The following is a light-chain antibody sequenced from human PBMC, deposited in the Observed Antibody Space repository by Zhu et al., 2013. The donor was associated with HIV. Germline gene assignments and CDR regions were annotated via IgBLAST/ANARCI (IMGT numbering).Light chain of an antibody. V-gene: IGKV1-33*01. Sequence: DIQMTQSPSSLSASVGDRVTITCQASQDISKYLNWYQQKPGKAPKLLIYDASNLETGVPSRFSASGSGTDFTLTISSLRPEDIGTYYCQQYDKSPWTFGQGTKVELK. CDR2: DAS. CDR3: QQYDKSPWT. J-gene: IGKJ1*01. CDR1: QDISKY.